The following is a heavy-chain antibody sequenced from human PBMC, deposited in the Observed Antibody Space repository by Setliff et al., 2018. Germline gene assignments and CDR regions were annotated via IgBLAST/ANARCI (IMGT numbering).Heavy chain of an antibody. D-gene: IGHD1-26*01. Sequence: ASVKVSCKASGYTFTSYGFSWVRQAPGQGLEWMGRFSVYNGNTNYGQEYQGRVAMTTDTSTNTVYMELRSLRSDDTAVYFCVREYSGGGLTWGQGTMVTVSS. CDR3: VREYSGGGLT. CDR2: FSVYNGNT. V-gene: IGHV1-18*01. J-gene: IGHJ3*01. CDR1: GYTFTSYG.